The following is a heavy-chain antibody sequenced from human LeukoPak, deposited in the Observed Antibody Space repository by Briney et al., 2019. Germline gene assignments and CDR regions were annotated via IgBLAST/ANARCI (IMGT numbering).Heavy chain of an antibody. CDR2: IYYSGST. Sequence: PSETLSLTCAVSGGSISSGGYSWSWIRQPPGKGLEWIGYIYYSGSTYYNPSLKSQVTISVDTSKNQFSLKLSSVTAADTAVYYCARGYCSGGSCYPAGWFDPWGQGTLVTVSS. CDR3: ARGYCSGGSCYPAGWFDP. V-gene: IGHV4-61*08. J-gene: IGHJ5*02. CDR1: GGSISSGGYS. D-gene: IGHD2-15*01.